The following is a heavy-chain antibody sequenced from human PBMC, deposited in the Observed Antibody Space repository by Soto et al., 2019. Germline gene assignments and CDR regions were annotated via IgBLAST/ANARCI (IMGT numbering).Heavy chain of an antibody. CDR3: ARGGKHLAPPGY. CDR1: GGSFSGYY. J-gene: IGHJ4*02. Sequence: QVQLQQWGAGLLKPSETLSLTCAVYGGSFSGYYWNWIRQPPGKGLGWIGEISHSGSTNSNPSLKSRVTISVDTSKYQFSLKLSSVTAAAAAVYDCARGGKHLAPPGYWGQGTLVTVSS. CDR2: ISHSGST. V-gene: IGHV4-34*01.